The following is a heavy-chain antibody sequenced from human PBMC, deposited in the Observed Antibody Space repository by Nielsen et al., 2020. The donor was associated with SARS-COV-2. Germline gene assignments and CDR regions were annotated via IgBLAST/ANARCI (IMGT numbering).Heavy chain of an antibody. CDR2: ISGSGETT. Sequence: GSLKISCAASGFTFSSYAMSWVRQAPGKGLEWVSAISGSGETTYYADSVKGRFTISRDKSKNTLYLQMSTLRAEDTAAYSCARSAVGQSGDFDYWGQGTLVTVSS. CDR3: ARSAVGQSGDFDY. V-gene: IGHV3-23*01. D-gene: IGHD6-19*01. CDR1: GFTFSSYA. J-gene: IGHJ4*02.